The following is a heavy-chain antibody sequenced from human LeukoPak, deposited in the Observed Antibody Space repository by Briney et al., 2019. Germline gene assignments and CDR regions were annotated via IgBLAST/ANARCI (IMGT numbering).Heavy chain of an antibody. CDR1: GFTFSYYA. CDR3: ARQGDTGSWYFDY. CDR2: ISYDGSNK. J-gene: IGHJ4*02. D-gene: IGHD2-21*02. Sequence: GGSLRPSCAASGFTFSYYAMHWVRQAPGKGLEWVAVISYDGSNKYYADSVKGRFTISRDNSKSTLYLQMDSLIAGDTAVYYCARQGDTGSWYFDYWGQGTLVTVSS. V-gene: IGHV3-30-3*01.